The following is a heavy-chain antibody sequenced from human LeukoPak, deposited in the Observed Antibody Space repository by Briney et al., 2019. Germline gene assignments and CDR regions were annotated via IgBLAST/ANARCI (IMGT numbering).Heavy chain of an antibody. CDR2: ISSSSSYI. Sequence: PGGSLRLSCAASGFTFSSYSMNWVRQAPGKGLEWVSSISSSSSYIYYADSVKGRFTISRDNVKNSLYLQMISLRAEDTAVYYCARDYYDYVWGSYRPGYWYFDLWGRGTLVTVSS. D-gene: IGHD3-16*02. V-gene: IGHV3-21*01. CDR1: GFTFSSYS. CDR3: ARDYYDYVWGSYRPGYWYFDL. J-gene: IGHJ2*01.